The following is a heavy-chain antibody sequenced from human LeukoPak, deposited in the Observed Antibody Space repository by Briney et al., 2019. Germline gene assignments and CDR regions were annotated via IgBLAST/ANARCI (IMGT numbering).Heavy chain of an antibody. Sequence: GGSLRLSCAVSGFTVTSNYMSWVRQAPGKGLDWVSVIYSGGDTHYADSVKGRFTISRDDSKNTLILQMNSLRAEDTAVYYCARGGYGMDVWGQGTTVTVSS. CDR1: GFTVTSNY. J-gene: IGHJ6*02. D-gene: IGHD3-16*01. V-gene: IGHV3-66*02. CDR3: ARGGYGMDV. CDR2: IYSGGDT.